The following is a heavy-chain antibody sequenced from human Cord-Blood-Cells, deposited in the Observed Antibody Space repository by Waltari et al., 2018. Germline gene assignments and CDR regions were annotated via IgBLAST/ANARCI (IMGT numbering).Heavy chain of an antibody. CDR3: ASSANITIFGVVIDAFDI. Sequence: QVQLQQWGAGLLKPSETLSLTCAVYGGSFSGYYCRWIRHPPRTGLGWIGEINHSGSTNYNPSLKSRVTISVDTSKNQFSLKLSSVTAADTAVYYCASSANITIFGVVIDAFDIWGQGTMVTVSS. V-gene: IGHV4-34*01. D-gene: IGHD3-3*01. J-gene: IGHJ3*02. CDR2: INHSGST. CDR1: GGSFSGYY.